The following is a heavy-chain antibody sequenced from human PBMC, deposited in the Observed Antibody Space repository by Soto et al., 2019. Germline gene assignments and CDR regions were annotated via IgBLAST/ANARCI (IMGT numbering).Heavy chain of an antibody. Sequence: SETMYITSAVYGGTFSGYYGNWIRKNTGKGLEWIGEINHSGSTNYNPSLKSRVTISVDTSKNQLSLKLSSLTAADTAVYYCRRVSGIYYYSMDVWGQGTTVTVS. V-gene: IGHV4-34*01. D-gene: IGHD3-10*01. J-gene: IGHJ6*02. CDR1: GGTFSGYY. CDR2: INHSGST. CDR3: RRVSGIYYYSMDV.